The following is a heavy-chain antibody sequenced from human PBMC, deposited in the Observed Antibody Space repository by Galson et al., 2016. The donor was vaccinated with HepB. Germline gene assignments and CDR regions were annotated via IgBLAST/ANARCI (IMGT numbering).Heavy chain of an antibody. CDR3: ARSDRSGYIVH. CDR2: IYYSGST. J-gene: IGHJ4*02. V-gene: IGHV4-59*01. CDR1: GGSISNYY. Sequence: SETLSLTCTVSGGSISNYYWTWIRQPPGRGLEWIGYIYYSGSTNYNPSLKSRVTVSVDTSKNQFSLKLSSVTAADTAVYYCARSDRSGYIVHWGQGALVTISS. D-gene: IGHD3-22*01.